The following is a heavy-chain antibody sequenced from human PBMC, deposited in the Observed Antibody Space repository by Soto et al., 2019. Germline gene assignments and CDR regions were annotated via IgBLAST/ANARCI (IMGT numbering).Heavy chain of an antibody. D-gene: IGHD1-7*01. V-gene: IGHV3-30*03. CDR1: GFTFSSYG. CDR2: ISYDGSNK. Sequence: GGSLRLSCAASGFTFSSYGMHWVRQAPGKGLEWVAVISYDGSNKFYADSVKGRFTLSRDNSKTTVYLQMDSLRAEDTAVYYCARIDRELRELLNVFDVWGQGTMVTVSS. J-gene: IGHJ3*01. CDR3: ARIDRELRELLNVFDV.